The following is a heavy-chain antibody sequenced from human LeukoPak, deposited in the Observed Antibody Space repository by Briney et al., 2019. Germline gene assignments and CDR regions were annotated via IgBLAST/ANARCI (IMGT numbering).Heavy chain of an antibody. CDR1: GFTFSSYS. CDR2: ISSSSSTI. V-gene: IGHV3-48*01. J-gene: IGHJ3*02. Sequence: GGSLRLSCAASGFTFSSYSMNWVRQAPGKGLEWVSYISSSSSTIYYADSVKGRFTISRDNAENSLYLQMNSLRPEDTAVYYCARDHHRRLYDSQARDTFDIWGQGTMVTVSS. CDR3: ARDHHRRLYDSQARDTFDI. D-gene: IGHD3-22*01.